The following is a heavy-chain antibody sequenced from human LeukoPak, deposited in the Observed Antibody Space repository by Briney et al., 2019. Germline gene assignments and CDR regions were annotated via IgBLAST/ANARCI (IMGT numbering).Heavy chain of an antibody. CDR1: GFTFSSYV. D-gene: IGHD3-10*01. J-gene: IGHJ4*02. CDR3: AKDGGVWFGESNDY. V-gene: IGHV3-30*04. Sequence: GGSLRLSCAASGFTFSSYVMHWVRQAPGKGLEWVAIISYDGSNEYYADSVKGRFTISRDNSKNTLYLQMNSLRAEDTAVYYCAKDGGVWFGESNDYWGQGTLVTVSS. CDR2: ISYDGSNE.